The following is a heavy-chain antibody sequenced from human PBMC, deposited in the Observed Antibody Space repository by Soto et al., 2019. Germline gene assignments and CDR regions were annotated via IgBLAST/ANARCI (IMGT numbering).Heavy chain of an antibody. V-gene: IGHV3-13*01. CDR3: ARVDCYYDSLSGYFQYYFDY. D-gene: IGHD3-9*01. CDR1: GFTFSSYD. Sequence: GGSLRLSCAASGFTFSSYDMHWVRQATGKGLEWVSAIGTAGDTYYPGSVKGRFTIPRENAKNCLDVQMNSLRAEDTAVDYCARVDCYYDSLSGYFQYYFDYWGQGTLVTVSS. J-gene: IGHJ4*02. CDR2: IGTAGDT.